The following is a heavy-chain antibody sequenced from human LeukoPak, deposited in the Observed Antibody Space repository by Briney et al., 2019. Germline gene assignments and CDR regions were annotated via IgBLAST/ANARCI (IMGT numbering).Heavy chain of an antibody. J-gene: IGHJ6*02. CDR1: GFTFSDYY. CDR2: ISSSSSYT. D-gene: IGHD3-3*01. Sequence: PGGSLRHSCAASGFTFSDYYMSWIRQALGKGLEWVSYISSSSSYTNYADSVKGRFTISRDNAKNSLYLQMNSLRAEDTAVYYCARDRDDFWSRYYNYGMDVWGQGTTVTVSS. CDR3: ARDRDDFWSRYYNYGMDV. V-gene: IGHV3-11*06.